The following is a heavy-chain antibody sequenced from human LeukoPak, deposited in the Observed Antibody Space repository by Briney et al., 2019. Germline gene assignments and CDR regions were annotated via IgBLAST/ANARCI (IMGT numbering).Heavy chain of an antibody. CDR3: AKGSPRVGLDS. Sequence: GGSLRLSCAASDVTLSTFTMHWVRQAPGKGLEWVSSISSSSRTINYADSVQGRFTVSRDNANNSMYFQMNELRREDTAVYYCAKGSPRVGLDSWGQGTLVTVSS. D-gene: IGHD1-26*01. CDR1: DVTLSTFT. CDR2: ISSSSRTI. V-gene: IGHV3-48*01. J-gene: IGHJ4*02.